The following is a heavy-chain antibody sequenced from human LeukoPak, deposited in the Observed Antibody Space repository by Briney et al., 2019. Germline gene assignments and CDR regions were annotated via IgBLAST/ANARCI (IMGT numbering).Heavy chain of an antibody. V-gene: IGHV4-59*01. D-gene: IGHD5-18*01. CDR1: GGSISSYY. Sequence: SETLSLTCAVYGGSISSYYWSWIRQPPGKGLEWIGYIYYSGSTNYNPSLKSRVTISVDTSKNQFSLKLSSVTAADTAVYYCARETRYSYVDYWGQGTLVTVSS. J-gene: IGHJ4*02. CDR2: IYYSGST. CDR3: ARETRYSYVDY.